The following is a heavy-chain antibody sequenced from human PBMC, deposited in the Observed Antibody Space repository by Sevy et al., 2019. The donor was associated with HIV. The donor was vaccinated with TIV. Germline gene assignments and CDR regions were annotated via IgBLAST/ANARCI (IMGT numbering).Heavy chain of an antibody. CDR2: ISAYNGNT. CDR3: ARPPYSGSYYDIPDDAFDI. CDR1: GYTFTSYG. V-gene: IGHV1-18*01. Sequence: VSVKVSCKASGYTFTSYGISWVRQAPGQGLEWMGWISAYNGNTNYAQKLQGRVTMTTDTSTSTAYMELRSLRSDDTAVYYCARPPYSGSYYDIPDDAFDIWGQGTMVTVS. D-gene: IGHD1-26*01. J-gene: IGHJ3*02.